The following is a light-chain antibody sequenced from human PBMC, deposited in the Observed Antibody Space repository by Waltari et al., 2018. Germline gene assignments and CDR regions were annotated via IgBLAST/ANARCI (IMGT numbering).Light chain of an antibody. Sequence: QSALTQPASVSGTPGQSITISCTGTNSDVGNYNLVSWYQHHPGEAPQRMIGEVIKRPSGVSNRFSGSKSGNTASLTISGLQAEDEADYYCCSYAGSGTYVFGTGTKVTVL. CDR1: NSDVGNYNL. J-gene: IGLJ1*01. CDR2: EVI. V-gene: IGLV2-23*02. CDR3: CSYAGSGTYV.